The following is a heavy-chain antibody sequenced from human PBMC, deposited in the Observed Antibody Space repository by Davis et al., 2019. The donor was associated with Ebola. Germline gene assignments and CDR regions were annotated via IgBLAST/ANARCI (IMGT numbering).Heavy chain of an antibody. V-gene: IGHV1-18*04. D-gene: IGHD3-10*02. CDR3: ARDSSVFPFDY. Sequence: ASVKVSCKAFGYTFSNYYVHWVRQAPGQGLEWMGWISAYNGNTNYAQKLQGRVTMTTDTSTSTAYMELRSLRSDDTAVYYCARDSSVFPFDYWGQGTLVTVSS. CDR2: ISAYNGNT. J-gene: IGHJ4*02. CDR1: GYTFSNYY.